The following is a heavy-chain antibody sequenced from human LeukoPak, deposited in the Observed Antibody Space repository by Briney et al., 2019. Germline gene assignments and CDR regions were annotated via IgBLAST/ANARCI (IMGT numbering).Heavy chain of an antibody. J-gene: IGHJ3*02. CDR3: ARGQKNAFDI. CDR2: IYYSGST. V-gene: IGHV4-39*07. Sequence: PSETLSLTCTVSGGPISSSSYYWGWIRQPPGKGLEWIGSIYYSGSTYYNPSLKSRVTISVDTSKNQFSLKLSSVTAADTAVYYCARGQKNAFDICGQGTMVTVSS. CDR1: GGPISSSSYY.